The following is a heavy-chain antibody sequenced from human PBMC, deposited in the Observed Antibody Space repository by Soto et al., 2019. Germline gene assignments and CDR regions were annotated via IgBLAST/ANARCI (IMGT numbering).Heavy chain of an antibody. CDR3: ARVYPTYYYDSSGYLDY. V-gene: IGHV4-34*01. CDR2: INHRGST. Sequence: SETLSLTCAVYGGSFIGYYWSWIRQPPGKGVEWIGEINHRGSTNYNPSLKVRVTISVDRSKNQFSLKLSFVPAADTAFYYCARVYPTYYYDSSGYLDYGGKGTLVTVSS. D-gene: IGHD3-22*01. CDR1: GGSFIGYY. J-gene: IGHJ4*02.